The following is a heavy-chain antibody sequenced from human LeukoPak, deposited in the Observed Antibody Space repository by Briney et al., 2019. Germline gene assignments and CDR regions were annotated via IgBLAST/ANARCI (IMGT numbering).Heavy chain of an antibody. V-gene: IGHV4-31*03. D-gene: IGHD3-3*02. CDR3: AREHSWRWFDP. CDR2: IYYSGTT. Sequence: PSQTLSLTCTVSGGSISSGGYYWTWIRQPPGKGLEWIGNIYYSGTTSYNPSLNSRVTISADTSKNHFSLRLSSVTAADTAVYYCAREHSWRWFDPWGQGTLVTVSS. CDR1: GGSISSGGYY. J-gene: IGHJ5*02.